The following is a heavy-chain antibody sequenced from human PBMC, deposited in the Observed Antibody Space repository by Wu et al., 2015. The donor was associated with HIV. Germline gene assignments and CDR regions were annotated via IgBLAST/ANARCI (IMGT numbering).Heavy chain of an antibody. D-gene: IGHD1-14*01. CDR1: GGTFNTYA. CDR2: IIPLFGTA. CDR3: ASHPGEPYYYYMDV. J-gene: IGHJ6*03. V-gene: IGHV1-69*13. Sequence: QVQLVQSGAEVKKPGASVKVSCTASGGTFNTYAINWVRQAPGQGLEWMGGIIPLFGTATYAQKFQARVTITSDESARTSYMELSGLRSEDTAVYYCASHPGEPYYYYMDVWGKGTTVTVSS.